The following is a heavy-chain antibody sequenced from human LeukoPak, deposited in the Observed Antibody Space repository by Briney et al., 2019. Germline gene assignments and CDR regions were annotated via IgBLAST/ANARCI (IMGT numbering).Heavy chain of an antibody. D-gene: IGHD2-21*02. V-gene: IGHV3-33*01. CDR2: IWYDGSNK. CDR3: ARDRLEAVTDDDYFDY. CDR1: GFTFSNHG. J-gene: IGHJ4*02. Sequence: GGSLRLSCAASGFTFSNHGMHWVRQAPGKGPEWVALIWYDGSNKYYGESVKGRFTISRDNSKNTVYLQMNSLRAEDTGVYYCARDRLEAVTDDDYFDYWGQGTLVTVSS.